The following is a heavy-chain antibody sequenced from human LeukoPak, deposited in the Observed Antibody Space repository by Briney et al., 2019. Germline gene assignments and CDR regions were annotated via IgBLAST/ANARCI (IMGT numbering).Heavy chain of an antibody. CDR3: AKAVAVAGLFDY. V-gene: IGHV3-33*06. J-gene: IGHJ4*02. Sequence: GGSLRLSCAASGFTFNSYGMHWVRQAPGKGLEWVAVIWYDGSNKYYADSVKGRFTISRDNSKNTLYLQMNSLRAEDTAVYYCAKAVAVAGLFDYWGQGTLVTVSS. D-gene: IGHD6-19*01. CDR1: GFTFNSYG. CDR2: IWYDGSNK.